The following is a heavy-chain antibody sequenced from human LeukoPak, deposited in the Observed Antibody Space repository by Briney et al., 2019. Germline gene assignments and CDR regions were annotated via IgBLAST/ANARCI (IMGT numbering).Heavy chain of an antibody. Sequence: PSETLSLTCTVSGGSISSYYWSWIRQPAGKGLEWIGRIYTSGSTNYNPSLKSRATMSVDTSKNQFSLKLSSVTAADTAVYYCARNPPPADFWSGYPNWFDPWGQGTLVTVSS. D-gene: IGHD3-3*01. V-gene: IGHV4-4*07. CDR2: IYTSGST. CDR3: ARNPPPADFWSGYPNWFDP. CDR1: GGSISSYY. J-gene: IGHJ5*02.